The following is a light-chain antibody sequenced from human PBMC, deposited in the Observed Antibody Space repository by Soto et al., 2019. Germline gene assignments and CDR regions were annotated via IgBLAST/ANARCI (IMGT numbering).Light chain of an antibody. CDR1: QSVGGSY. J-gene: IGKJ1*01. V-gene: IGKV3-20*01. CDR2: VAS. CDR3: QHYGSSPWT. Sequence: EIVLTQSPGTLSLSPGERATLSCRASQSVGGSYLAWFQQKPGQAPRLLIYVASTRATGVPDRFSGSWSATDFSLTINRLEPEDFAVYYCQHYGSSPWTFGQGTKVEIK.